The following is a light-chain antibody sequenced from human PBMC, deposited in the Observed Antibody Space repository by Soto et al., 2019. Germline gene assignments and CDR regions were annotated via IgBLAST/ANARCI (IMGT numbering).Light chain of an antibody. CDR3: QQSYMDPIT. Sequence: DIQMTQSPSSRSASVGHGVTITCRASQSISIYLNWYQQKPGKAPNLLIYGASSLQSGVPSRFSGSGGGTDFTLSISSVQPEDFATYFCQQSYMDPITFGHGTRLEIK. CDR2: GAS. J-gene: IGKJ5*01. V-gene: IGKV1-39*01. CDR1: QSISIY.